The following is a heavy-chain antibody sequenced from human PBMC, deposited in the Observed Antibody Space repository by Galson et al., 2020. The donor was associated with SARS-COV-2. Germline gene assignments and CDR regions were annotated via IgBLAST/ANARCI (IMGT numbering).Heavy chain of an antibody. CDR1: GGSISSGGYS. D-gene: IGHD3-16*02. CDR3: ARVYAYYDYVWGSYRPDYFDY. CDR2: IYHSGST. J-gene: IGHJ4*02. Sequence: ASEPLSLTCAVSGGSISSGGYSWSWIRQPPGKGLEWIGYIYHSGSTYYNPSLKSPDTISVDRTKNQFALNLSSVTAAVTAVYYCARVYAYYDYVWGSYRPDYFDYWGQGTLVTVSS. V-gene: IGHV4-30-2*01.